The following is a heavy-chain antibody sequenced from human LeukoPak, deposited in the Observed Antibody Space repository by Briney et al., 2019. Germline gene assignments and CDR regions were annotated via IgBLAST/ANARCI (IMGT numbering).Heavy chain of an antibody. D-gene: IGHD6-19*01. V-gene: IGHV3-9*01. J-gene: IGHJ2*01. CDR1: GFTFDDYA. CDR2: ISWNSGSI. CDR3: AKGTVALDWYFDL. Sequence: GGSLRLSCAASGFTFDDYAMHWVRQAPGKGLEWVSGISWNSGSIGYADSVKGRFTISRDNAKNSLYLQMNSLRAEDTALYYCAKGTVALDWYFDLWGRGTLVTVSS.